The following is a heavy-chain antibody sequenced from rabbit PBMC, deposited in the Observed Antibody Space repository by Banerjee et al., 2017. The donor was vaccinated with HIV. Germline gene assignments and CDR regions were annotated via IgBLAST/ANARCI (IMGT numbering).Heavy chain of an antibody. CDR3: ARDGAGGSYFAL. D-gene: IGHD8-1*01. J-gene: IGHJ3*01. Sequence: ASGRFTISRTSSTTVTLRMTSLTAADTATYFCARDGAGGSYFALWGQGTLVTVS. V-gene: IGHV1S40*01.